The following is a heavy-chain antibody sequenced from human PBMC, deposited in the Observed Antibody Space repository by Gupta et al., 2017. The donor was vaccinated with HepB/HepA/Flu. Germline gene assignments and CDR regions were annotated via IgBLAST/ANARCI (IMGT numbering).Heavy chain of an antibody. Sequence: VQLLESGGVLVQPGGSLRLSCAASGFTFRSYAMSWVRQAAGKGLEWVSAISGSGGSTYYADAVKGRFTISRDNSKNTLYLQMNSMRAEDTAVYYCAKAGKTGYSSGWSDYWGQGTLVTVSS. J-gene: IGHJ4*02. V-gene: IGHV3-23*01. CDR1: GFTFRSYA. CDR3: AKAGKTGYSSGWSDY. D-gene: IGHD6-19*01. CDR2: ISGSGGST.